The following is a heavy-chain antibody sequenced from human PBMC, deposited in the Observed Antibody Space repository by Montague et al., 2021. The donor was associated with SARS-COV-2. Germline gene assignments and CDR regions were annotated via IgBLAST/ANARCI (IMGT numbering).Heavy chain of an antibody. D-gene: IGHD3-22*01. J-gene: IGHJ6*02. V-gene: IGHV4-4*02. CDR2: IYHSGST. CDR3: ARYYERSLDV. CDR1: GRSISSRNW. Sequence: SDTLSLTRALSGRSISSRNWWSWVRQPPGKGLEWIGEIYHSGSTNYNPSLMSRVTISVDTSKSQFSLQVTSVTAADTAVYYCARYYERSLDVWGQGTTVTVSS.